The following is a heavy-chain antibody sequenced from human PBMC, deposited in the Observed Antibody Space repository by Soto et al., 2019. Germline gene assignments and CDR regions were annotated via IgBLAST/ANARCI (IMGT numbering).Heavy chain of an antibody. CDR1: GGTFSSYA. Sequence: QVQLVQSGAEVKKPGSSVKVSCKASGGTFSSYAISWVRQAPGQGLEWMGGIIPIFGTANYAQKFQGRVTITADESTSTGCMELSSLRSEDTAVYYCALSSGYYLPSHFDYWGQGTLVTVSS. J-gene: IGHJ4*02. CDR3: ALSSGYYLPSHFDY. V-gene: IGHV1-69*01. D-gene: IGHD3-22*01. CDR2: IIPIFGTA.